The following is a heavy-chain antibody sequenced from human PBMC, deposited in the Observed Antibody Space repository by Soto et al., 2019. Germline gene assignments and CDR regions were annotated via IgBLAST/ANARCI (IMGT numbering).Heavy chain of an antibody. Sequence: SETLSLTCDVSDESVTSPGNYWNWIRQRPDTGLEWIGYVSSGGSPFYNPSLKSRVSISLDTSKNVISLTLRSVTAADTAVYYCTLNHCAGGGCYDRDYWGRGTRVTVSS. CDR1: DESVTSPGNY. J-gene: IGHJ1*01. D-gene: IGHD2-15*01. V-gene: IGHV4-31*11. CDR3: TLNHCAGGGCYDRDY. CDR2: VSSGGSP.